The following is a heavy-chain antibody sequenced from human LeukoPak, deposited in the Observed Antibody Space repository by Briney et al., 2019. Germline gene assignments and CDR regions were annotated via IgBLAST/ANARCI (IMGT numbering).Heavy chain of an antibody. V-gene: IGHV4-38-2*01. J-gene: IGHJ4*02. CDR3: ARSLSPAGIDY. Sequence: SETLSLTCAVSGYSISTGRYWGWIRQPPGKGLEWIGSIYQSGSTYYNPSLKSRVTISVDTSKNQFSLNLRSVTAADTAVYYCARSLSPAGIDYWGQGTLVTVSS. CDR1: GYSISTGRY. CDR2: IYQSGST.